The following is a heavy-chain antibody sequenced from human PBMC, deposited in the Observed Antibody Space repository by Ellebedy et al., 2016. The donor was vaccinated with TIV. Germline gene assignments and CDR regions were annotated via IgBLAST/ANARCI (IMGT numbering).Heavy chain of an antibody. Sequence: GGSLRLSXAASGFNFSRNGMSWVRQAPGKGLEWVSTIGGSGGSTYYADSVKGRFTISTDSSKNTLYLQMDSLSAEDTALYYCVRDQNVWGQGTLVTVSS. CDR3: VRDQNV. CDR2: IGGSGGST. V-gene: IGHV3-23*01. CDR1: GFNFSRNG. J-gene: IGHJ4*02.